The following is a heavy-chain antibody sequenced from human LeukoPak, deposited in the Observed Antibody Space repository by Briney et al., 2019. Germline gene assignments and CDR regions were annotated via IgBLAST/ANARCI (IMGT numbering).Heavy chain of an antibody. CDR1: GGSISSGDYY. Sequence: SETLSLTCTVSGGSISSGDYYWSWIRQPPGKCLEWIGYIYYSGSTYYNPSLKSRVTISVDTSKNQSSLKLSSVTAADTAVYYCARDSSSSSTWYFDLWGRGTLVTVSS. D-gene: IGHD6-6*01. CDR3: ARDSSSSSTWYFDL. J-gene: IGHJ2*01. CDR2: IYYSGST. V-gene: IGHV4-30-4*08.